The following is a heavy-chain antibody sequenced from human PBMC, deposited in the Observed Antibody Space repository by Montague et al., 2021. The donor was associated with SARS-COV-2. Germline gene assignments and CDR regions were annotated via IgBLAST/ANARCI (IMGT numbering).Heavy chain of an antibody. CDR2: IYNAGIT. D-gene: IGHD2-15*01. J-gene: IGHJ4*02. V-gene: IGHV3-53*01. Sequence: SLRLSCAASGFSVSYNYMNWVRQAPGKGLEWVSVIYNAGITDYADSVRGRFTISKDNSKNTVYLQMNSLRDEDTAVYYCASNYCTAGSCYYDYWGQGTLVTVSS. CDR3: ASNYCTAGSCYYDY. CDR1: GFSVSYNY.